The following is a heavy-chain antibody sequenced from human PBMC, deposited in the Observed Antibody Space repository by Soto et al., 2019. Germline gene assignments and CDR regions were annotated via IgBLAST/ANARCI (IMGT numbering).Heavy chain of an antibody. J-gene: IGHJ4*02. CDR2: ISSSSSTI. CDR3: ARGSLAVAGSH. V-gene: IGHV3-48*02. CDR1: GFTFSSYS. D-gene: IGHD6-19*01. Sequence: LRLSCAASGFTFSSYSMNWVRQAPGKGLEWVSYISSSSSTIYYADSVKGRFTISRDNAKNSLHLQMNSLRDEDTAVYYCARGSLAVAGSHWGQGTLVTVS.